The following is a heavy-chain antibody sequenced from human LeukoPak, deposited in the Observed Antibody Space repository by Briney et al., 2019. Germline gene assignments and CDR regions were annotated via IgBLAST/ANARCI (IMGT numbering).Heavy chain of an antibody. CDR2: ISYDGSNK. V-gene: IGHV3-30*18. Sequence: GGSLRLSCAASGFTFSSYGMHWVRQAPGKGLEWVAVISYDGSNKYYADSVKGRFTISRDNSKNTLYLQMNSLRAEDTAVYYCAKTGLIGSSWYGRGYYFDYWGQGTLVTVSS. CDR1: GFTFSSYG. J-gene: IGHJ4*02. D-gene: IGHD6-13*01. CDR3: AKTGLIGSSWYGRGYYFDY.